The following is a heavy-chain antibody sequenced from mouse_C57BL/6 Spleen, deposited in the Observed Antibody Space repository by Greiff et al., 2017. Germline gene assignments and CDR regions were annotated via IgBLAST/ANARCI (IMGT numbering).Heavy chain of an antibody. CDR1: GYSITSGYD. V-gene: IGHV3-1*01. CDR3: ASARTVSWYAY. Sequence: EVKLVESGPGMVKPSQSLFLTCTVTGYSITSGYDWHWIRHFPGNKLEWMGYISYSGSTNYNPSLKSRISISHDTSKNHFFLKLNSVTTEDTATYYCASARTVSWYAYWGQETLVTVSA. CDR2: ISYSGST. J-gene: IGHJ3*01. D-gene: IGHD4-1*01.